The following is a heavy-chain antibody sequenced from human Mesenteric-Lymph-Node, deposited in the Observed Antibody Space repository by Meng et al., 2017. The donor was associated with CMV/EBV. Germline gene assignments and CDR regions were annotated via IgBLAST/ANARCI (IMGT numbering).Heavy chain of an antibody. CDR1: GGSFSGYY. D-gene: IGHD3-9*01. CDR2: INHSGST. J-gene: IGHJ4*02. Sequence: QVKLHQWGAGLLKPSETLSVTCAVYGGSFSGYYWNWIRQSPEKGLEWIGEINHSGSTTYNPSFTSRIIISVDTSTNQISLNMSSVTAADTAVYYCARGSSYDILTGYFNYWGQGALAPSPQ. CDR3: ARGSSYDILTGYFNY. V-gene: IGHV4-34*01.